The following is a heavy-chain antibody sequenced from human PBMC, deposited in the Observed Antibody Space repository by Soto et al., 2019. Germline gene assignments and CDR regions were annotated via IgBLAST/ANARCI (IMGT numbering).Heavy chain of an antibody. V-gene: IGHV3-23*01. D-gene: IGHD3-22*01. CDR3: AKTYYYDSSGKSNFDY. J-gene: IGHJ4*02. Sequence: EVQLLESGGGLVQPGGSLRLSCAASGFAFSSYAMSWVRQAPGKGLEWVSTTSGSGGGTHYADSVKGRFTISRDNSKNTLSLQMNSLRAEDTAVYYCAKTYYYDSSGKSNFDYWGQGTLVCVSS. CDR2: TSGSGGGT. CDR1: GFAFSSYA.